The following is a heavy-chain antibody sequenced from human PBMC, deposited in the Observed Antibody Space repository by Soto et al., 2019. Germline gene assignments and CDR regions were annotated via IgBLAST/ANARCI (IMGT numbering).Heavy chain of an antibody. CDR1: GGSFSGYY. CDR3: ARGPVDTAMADFDY. D-gene: IGHD5-18*01. Sequence: TLSLTCAVYGGSFSGYYWSWIRQPPGKGLEWIGEINHSGSTNYNPSLKSRVTISVDTSKNQFSLKLSSVTAADTAVYYCARGPVDTAMADFDYWGQGTLVTVSS. V-gene: IGHV4-34*01. CDR2: INHSGST. J-gene: IGHJ4*02.